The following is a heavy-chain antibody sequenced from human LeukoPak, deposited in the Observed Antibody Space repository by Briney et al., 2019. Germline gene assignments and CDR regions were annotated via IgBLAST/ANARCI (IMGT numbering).Heavy chain of an antibody. CDR1: GFTFGDYA. CDR3: ARDAGGGFGWELPTLAFDI. Sequence: PGGSLRLSCTASGFTFGDYAMSWFRQAPGKGLEWVGFIRSKAYGGTTENAASVKGRFTISRDDSKSIAYLQMNSLRAEDTAVYYCARDAGGGFGWELPTLAFDIWGQGTMVTVSS. CDR2: IRSKAYGGTT. D-gene: IGHD1-26*01. V-gene: IGHV3-49*03. J-gene: IGHJ3*02.